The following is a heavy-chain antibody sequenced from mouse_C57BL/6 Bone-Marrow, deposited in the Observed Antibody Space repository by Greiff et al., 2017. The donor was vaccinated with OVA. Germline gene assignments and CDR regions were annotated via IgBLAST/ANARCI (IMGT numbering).Heavy chain of an antibody. V-gene: IGHV1-59*01. J-gene: IGHJ1*03. CDR1: GYTFTSYR. CDR2: IDPSDSYT. Sequence: QVQLQQPGAELVRPGTSVKLSCKASGYTFTSYRMHWVKQRPGQGLEWIGVIDPSDSYTNYNQKFKGKATLTVDTSSSTAYMQLSSLTSEDSAVYYCARNYGSNWYFDVWGTGTTVTVSS. CDR3: ARNYGSNWYFDV. D-gene: IGHD1-1*01.